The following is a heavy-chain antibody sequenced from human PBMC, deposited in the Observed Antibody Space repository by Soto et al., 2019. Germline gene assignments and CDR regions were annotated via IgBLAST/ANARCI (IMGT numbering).Heavy chain of an antibody. CDR3: ARGEMATISPFGY. CDR2: INSDGSST. V-gene: IGHV3-74*01. J-gene: IGHJ4*02. Sequence: EVQLVESGGGLVQPGGSLRLSCAASGFTYSSYWMHWVRQAPGKALVSVSRINSDGSSTTYSDSVKGRFTISRDNAKKTLYLQMNSLRAEDTGIYYCARGEMATISPFGYWGQGTLVTVSS. CDR1: GFTYSSYW. D-gene: IGHD5-12*01.